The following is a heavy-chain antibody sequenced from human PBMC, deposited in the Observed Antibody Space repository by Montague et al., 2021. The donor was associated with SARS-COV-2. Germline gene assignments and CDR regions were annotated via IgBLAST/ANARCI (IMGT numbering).Heavy chain of an antibody. CDR2: LSSSGST. V-gene: IGHV4-39*07. CDR3: ARGRTVTTFYYYYYGMDV. CDR1: GESIDRDTYY. D-gene: IGHD4-17*01. Sequence: SETLSLTCIVSGESIDRDTYYWGWIRQSPGKGLEWIGSLSSSGSTYYNPSLRSRVTISVDTSKNQFSLKLSSVTAADTAVYYCARGRTVTTFYYYYYGMDVWGQGTTVTVSS. J-gene: IGHJ6*02.